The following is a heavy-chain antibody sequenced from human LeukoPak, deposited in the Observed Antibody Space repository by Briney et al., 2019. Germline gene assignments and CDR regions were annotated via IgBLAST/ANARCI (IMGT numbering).Heavy chain of an antibody. CDR2: IYHSGST. V-gene: IGHV4-30-2*01. J-gene: IGHJ5*02. Sequence: SETLSLTCAVSGGSINSGGYSWSWIRQPPGKGLEWIGYIYHSGSTYYNPSLKSRVTISVDRSKNQFSLKLSPVTAADTAVYYCARGTVAATPAWFDPWGQGTLVTASS. CDR1: GGSINSGGYS. CDR3: ARGTVAATPAWFDP. D-gene: IGHD2-15*01.